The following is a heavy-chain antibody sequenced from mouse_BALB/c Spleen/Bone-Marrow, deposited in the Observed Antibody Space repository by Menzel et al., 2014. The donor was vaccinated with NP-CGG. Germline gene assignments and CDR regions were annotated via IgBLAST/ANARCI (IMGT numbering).Heavy chain of an antibody. CDR3: ARSVIGAMDY. CDR1: GYSITSNYA. D-gene: IGHD1-1*01. Sequence: EVKLVESGPGLAKPSQSLSLTCTVTGYSITSNYAWNWIRQFPGNKLEWMGYISYSGVTSYSPSLKSRISITRDTSKNQFFLQLTSVTTEDTATYYCARSVIGAMDYWGQGTSVTVSS. V-gene: IGHV3-2*02. CDR2: ISYSGVT. J-gene: IGHJ4*01.